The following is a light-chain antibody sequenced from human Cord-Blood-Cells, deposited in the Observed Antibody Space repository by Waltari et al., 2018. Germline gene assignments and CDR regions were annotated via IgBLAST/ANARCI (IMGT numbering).Light chain of an antibody. Sequence: DIVMTQSPLSLPVSPGEPASISCRSSQSLLHSNGYNYLDWYLQKPGQSPQLLIYLGSNRASGVPDRFSGSGSGTDFTLTISRVKAEDVEVYYCMQALQTPSTFGGGTRVEIK. CDR3: MQALQTPST. J-gene: IGKJ4*01. V-gene: IGKV2-28*01. CDR1: QSLLHSNGYNY. CDR2: LGS.